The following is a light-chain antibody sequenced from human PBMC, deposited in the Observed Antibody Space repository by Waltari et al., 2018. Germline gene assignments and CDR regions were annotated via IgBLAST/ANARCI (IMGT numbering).Light chain of an antibody. J-gene: IGLJ2*01. Sequence: SSELTQPASVSVSPGQTATIICSGDLLREKYTSWYQHKAGQAPLVIIHQDTKRPPGIPERFSGSYSGNKVTLTISETQSVDEADYYCQAWDNSAVIFGGGTKLTVL. CDR1: LLREKY. CDR3: QAWDNSAVI. CDR2: QDT. V-gene: IGLV3-1*01.